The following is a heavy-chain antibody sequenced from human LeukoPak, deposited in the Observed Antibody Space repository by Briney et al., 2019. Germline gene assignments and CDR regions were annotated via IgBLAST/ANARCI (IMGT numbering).Heavy chain of an antibody. CDR2: ISYDGSNK. CDR3: ARGQTKPITMVRGISFDY. D-gene: IGHD3-10*01. V-gene: IGHV3-30-3*01. J-gene: IGHJ4*02. CDR1: GFTVSSNY. Sequence: HPGGSLRLSCAASGFTVSSNYMSWVRQAPGKGLEWVAVISYDGSNKYYADSVKGRFTISRDNSKNTLYLQMNSLRAEDTAVYYCARGQTKPITMVRGISFDYWGQGTLVTVSS.